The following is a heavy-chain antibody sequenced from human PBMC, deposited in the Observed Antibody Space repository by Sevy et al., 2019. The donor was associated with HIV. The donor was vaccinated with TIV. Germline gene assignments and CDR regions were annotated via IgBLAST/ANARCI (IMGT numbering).Heavy chain of an antibody. CDR1: GGTFSSYA. D-gene: IGHD3-22*01. Sequence: ASVKVSCKASGGTFSSYAISWVRQAPGQGLEWMGGIIPIFGTANYAQKFQGRVTITADESTSTAYMELSSLRSEDTAVYYCASDSKYYYDSSGYYFDYWGQGTLVTVSS. J-gene: IGHJ4*02. CDR3: ASDSKYYYDSSGYYFDY. V-gene: IGHV1-69*13. CDR2: IIPIFGTA.